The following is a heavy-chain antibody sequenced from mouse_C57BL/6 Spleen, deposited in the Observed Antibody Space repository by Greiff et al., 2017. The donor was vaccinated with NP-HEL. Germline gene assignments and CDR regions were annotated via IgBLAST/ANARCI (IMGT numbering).Heavy chain of an antibody. CDR2: INPSSGYT. D-gene: IGHD2-4*01. J-gene: IGHJ1*03. V-gene: IGHV1-7*01. Sequence: VKLQQSGAELAKPGASVKLSCKASGYTFTSYWMHWVKQRPGQGLEWIGYINPSSGYTKYNQKFKDKATLTADKSSSTAYMQLSSLTYEDSAVYYCAKIYYDYGVYFDVWGTGTTVTVSS. CDR3: AKIYYDYGVYFDV. CDR1: GYTFTSYW.